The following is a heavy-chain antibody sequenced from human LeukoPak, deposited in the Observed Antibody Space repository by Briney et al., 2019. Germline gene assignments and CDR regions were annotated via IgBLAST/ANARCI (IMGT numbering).Heavy chain of an antibody. V-gene: IGHV7-4-1*02. CDR3: ARVYDYVWGSYYSDY. CDR1: GGTFSSYA. J-gene: IGHJ4*02. D-gene: IGHD3-16*01. Sequence: GSSVKVSCKASGGTFSSYAISWVRQAPGQGLEWMGWINTNTGNPTYAQGFTGRFVFSLDTSVSTAYLQISSLKAEDTAVYYCARVYDYVWGSYYSDYWGQGTLVTVSS. CDR2: INTNTGNP.